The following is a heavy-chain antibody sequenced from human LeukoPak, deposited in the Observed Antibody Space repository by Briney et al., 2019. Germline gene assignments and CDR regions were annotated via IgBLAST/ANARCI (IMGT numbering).Heavy chain of an antibody. V-gene: IGHV4-34*01. CDR1: GGSFSGYY. CDR2: INHSGST. J-gene: IGHJ4*02. D-gene: IGHD6-6*01. Sequence: SETLSLTCAVYGGSFSGYYWSWIRQPPGKGLEWIGEINHSGSTNYNPSLKSRVTISVDTSKNQFSLKLSSVTAADTAVYYCARDSRSIAARYFDYWGQGTLVTVSS. CDR3: ARDSRSIAARYFDY.